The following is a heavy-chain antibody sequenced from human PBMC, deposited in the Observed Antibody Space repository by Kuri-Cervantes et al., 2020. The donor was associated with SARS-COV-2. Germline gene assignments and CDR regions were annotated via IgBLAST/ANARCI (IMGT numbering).Heavy chain of an antibody. Sequence: GSLRLSCAVSGYSISSGYYWGWIRQPPGKGLEWIGEINHSGSTNYNPSLKSRVTISVDTSKNQFSLKLSSVTAADTAVYYCARATTYYDFWSGYSFDYWGQGTLVTVSS. J-gene: IGHJ4*02. CDR3: ARATTYYDFWSGYSFDY. D-gene: IGHD3-3*01. CDR1: GYSISSGYY. CDR2: INHSGST. V-gene: IGHV4-38-2*01.